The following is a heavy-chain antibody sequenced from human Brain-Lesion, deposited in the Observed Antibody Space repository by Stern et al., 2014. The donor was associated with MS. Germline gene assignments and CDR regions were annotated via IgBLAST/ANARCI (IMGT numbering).Heavy chain of an antibody. CDR2: IFNSGSP. CDR1: GGSISSGGYY. Sequence: VQLVESGPGLVKPSQTLSLSCTVSGGSISSGGYYWSWIRQPAGKGLEWIGRIFNSGSPSYNPSLTSRVTISIDTSKNQFSPERTSMTAADTAVYYCARGRVVPGFQYYATDVWGQGTTVIVSS. J-gene: IGHJ6*02. V-gene: IGHV4-61*02. CDR3: ARGRVVPGFQYYATDV. D-gene: IGHD2-2*01.